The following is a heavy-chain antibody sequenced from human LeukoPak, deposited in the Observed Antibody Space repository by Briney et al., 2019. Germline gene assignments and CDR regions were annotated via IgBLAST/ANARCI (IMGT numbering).Heavy chain of an antibody. D-gene: IGHD1-26*01. V-gene: IGHV1-2*02. CDR2: INPNSGGT. J-gene: IGHJ4*02. Sequence: ASVKVSCKASGYTFTGYYMHWVRQAPGQGLEWMGWINPNSGGTSYAQKFQGRVTMTRDTSISTAYMELSRLRSDDTAVYYCAREGIVGATWVYWGQGTLVTVSS. CDR3: AREGIVGATWVY. CDR1: GYTFTGYY.